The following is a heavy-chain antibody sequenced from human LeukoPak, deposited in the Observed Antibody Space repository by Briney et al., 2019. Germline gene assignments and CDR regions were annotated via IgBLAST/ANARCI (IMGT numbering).Heavy chain of an antibody. D-gene: IGHD5-12*01. V-gene: IGHV4-4*07. CDR1: GGSISSYY. CDR3: ASIGATVPGAFDI. J-gene: IGHJ3*02. CDR2: IYTSGST. Sequence: SETLSLTCTVSGGSISSYYWSWLRQPAGKGLEWIGRIYTSGSTNYNPSLKSRVTISVDTSKNQFSQKLSSVTAADTAVYYCASIGATVPGAFDIWGQGTMVTVSS.